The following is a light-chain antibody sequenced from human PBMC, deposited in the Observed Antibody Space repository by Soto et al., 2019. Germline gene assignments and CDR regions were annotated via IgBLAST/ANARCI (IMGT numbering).Light chain of an antibody. CDR1: QSVSSSY. CDR3: QQFSSSPLT. Sequence: EIVLTQSPGTLPSSPGERATLSCRASQSVSSSYLAWYQQKPGQAPRLLIYGASSRATGIPDRFSGSGSGTDFTLTISRLEPEDFAVYFCQQFSSSPLTFGGGTKVDIK. CDR2: GAS. J-gene: IGKJ4*01. V-gene: IGKV3-20*01.